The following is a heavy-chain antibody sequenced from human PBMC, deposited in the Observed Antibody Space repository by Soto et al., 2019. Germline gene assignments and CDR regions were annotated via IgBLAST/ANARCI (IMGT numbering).Heavy chain of an antibody. J-gene: IGHJ6*02. Sequence: QVHLEQSGAEVKKPGSSVKVSCKASGGTFTSSAISWVRQAPGQGLEWMGGIMPVFRTPDYAQKFQGRVTVSADESTTTAYMELSGLTSDDTAVYYCARDKDRLQLGGNYYYILDVWGQGTTVTVSS. CDR2: IMPVFRTP. CDR3: ARDKDRLQLGGNYYYILDV. V-gene: IGHV1-69*12. CDR1: GGTFTSSA. D-gene: IGHD5-12*01.